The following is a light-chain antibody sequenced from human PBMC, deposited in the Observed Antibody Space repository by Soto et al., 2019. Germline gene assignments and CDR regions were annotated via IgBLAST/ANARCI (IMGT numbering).Light chain of an antibody. CDR3: SSYAGSNGYV. Sequence: QSVLTQPPSASGSPGQSVTISCTGTSSDVGGYNYVSWYQQHPGKAPKLMIYAVSKRPSGVPDRFSGSKSGNTASLTVSGLQAEDEADYYCSSYAGSNGYVFGTGTKLTVL. CDR1: SSDVGGYNY. CDR2: AVS. V-gene: IGLV2-8*01. J-gene: IGLJ1*01.